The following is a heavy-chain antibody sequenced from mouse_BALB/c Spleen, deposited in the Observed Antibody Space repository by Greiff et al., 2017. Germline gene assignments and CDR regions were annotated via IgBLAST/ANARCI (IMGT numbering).Heavy chain of an antibody. Sequence: EVKLQESGPGLVKPSQSLSLTCSVTGYSITSGYYWNWIRQFPGNKLEWMGYISYDGSNNYNPSLKNRISITRDTSKNQFFLKLNSVTTEDTATYYCAREEGIYGGGFDVWGQGTTLTVSS. J-gene: IGHJ2*01. D-gene: IGHD1-1*01. CDR2: ISYDGSN. CDR1: GYSITSGYY. CDR3: AREEGIYGGGFDV. V-gene: IGHV3-6*02.